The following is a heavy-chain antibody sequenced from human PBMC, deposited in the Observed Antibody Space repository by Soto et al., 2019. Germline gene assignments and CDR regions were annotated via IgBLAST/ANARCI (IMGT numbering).Heavy chain of an antibody. CDR1: GYNFATYW. CDR3: ARRGYSYGLGV. J-gene: IGHJ6*02. Sequence: PGESLKISCQGSGYNFATYWIAWVRQLPGKGPEWMGIIYPGDSDTSYSPSFQGQVTISVDKSISTAYLQWNSLKASDTAVYYCARRGYSYGLGVWGQGTKVTVSS. D-gene: IGHD5-18*01. V-gene: IGHV5-51*01. CDR2: IYPGDSDT.